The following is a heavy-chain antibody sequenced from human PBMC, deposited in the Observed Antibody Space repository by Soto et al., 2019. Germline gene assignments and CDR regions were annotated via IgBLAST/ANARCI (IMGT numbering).Heavy chain of an antibody. D-gene: IGHD3-9*01. Sequence: DPWSVTRTVSGYSRGRGHNWDWFRKSAGKGLECIGSIYHAGSVYYNPYLNSRVAVSLDTSRNHFSLKLTCVTAADTAVYYCARTFEYYGMDVWRQGTTV. V-gene: IGHV4-38-2*02. J-gene: IGHJ6*02. CDR3: ARTFEYYGMDV. CDR1: GYSRGRGHN. CDR2: IYHAGSV.